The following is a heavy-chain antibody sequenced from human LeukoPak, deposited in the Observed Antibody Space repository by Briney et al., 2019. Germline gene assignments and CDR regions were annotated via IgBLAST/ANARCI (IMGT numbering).Heavy chain of an antibody. Sequence: GGSMRLSCTASGFTFGDYAVSWVRQAPGKGLEWVGFIRSKAYGGTTEYAASVRGRFTISRDDSKSIAYLQMNSLKTEDTAVYYCVASSGYKGNYWGQGTLVTVSS. CDR2: IRSKAYGGTT. J-gene: IGHJ4*02. V-gene: IGHV3-49*04. CDR1: GFTFGDYA. D-gene: IGHD3-22*01. CDR3: VASSGYKGNY.